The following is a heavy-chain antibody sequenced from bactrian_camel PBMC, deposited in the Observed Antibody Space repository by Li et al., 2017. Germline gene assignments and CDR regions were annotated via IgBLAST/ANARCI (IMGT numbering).Heavy chain of an antibody. CDR1: GLNLDDYA. CDR3: ATDPVPLVRTVAPLGNY. Sequence: HVQLVESGGGLVQAGGSLGLSCTVSGLNLDDYAPAWFRQAPGKERELVSHITSDGDTYYADSVKGRFTISRDNAKNTVYLQMNSLKSEDTALYYCATDPVPLVRTVAPLGNYWGQGTQVTVS. D-gene: IGHD7*01. CDR2: ITSDGDT. V-gene: IGHV3S63*01. J-gene: IGHJ4*01.